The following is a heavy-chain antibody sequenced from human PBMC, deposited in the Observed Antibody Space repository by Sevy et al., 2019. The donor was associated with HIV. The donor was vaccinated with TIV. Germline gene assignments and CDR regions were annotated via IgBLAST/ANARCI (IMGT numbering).Heavy chain of an antibody. Sequence: GGSLRLSCAASGFTFRNYGMHWVRQAPGKGLEWVAFIRYDGSTKYYRDSMRGRLTISRDNSQNTLYLQINSLRPEDTAIYYCAKDRDIMVIVGVCDSWGQGTLVTVSS. CDR1: GFTFRNYG. CDR2: IRYDGSTK. CDR3: AKDRDIMVIVGVCDS. V-gene: IGHV3-30*02. J-gene: IGHJ5*02. D-gene: IGHD3-22*01.